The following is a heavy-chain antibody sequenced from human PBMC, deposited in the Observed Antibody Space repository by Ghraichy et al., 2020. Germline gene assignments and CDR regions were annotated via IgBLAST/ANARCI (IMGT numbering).Heavy chain of an antibody. D-gene: IGHD6-19*01. CDR3: ARVEIAVGPDY. J-gene: IGHJ4*02. V-gene: IGHV4-34*01. Sequence: SETLSLTCAVYGGSFSSYYWSWIRQPPGKGLEWIGEINHSGNTNYNPSLKSRVTISVDTSKNQFSLKVTSVTAADTAVYYCARVEIAVGPDYWGQGTLVTVSS. CDR2: INHSGNT. CDR1: GGSFSSYY.